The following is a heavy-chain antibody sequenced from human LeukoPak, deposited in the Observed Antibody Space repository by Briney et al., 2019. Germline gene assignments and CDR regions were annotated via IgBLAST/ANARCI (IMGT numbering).Heavy chain of an antibody. J-gene: IGHJ4*02. D-gene: IGHD6-19*01. CDR3: ARGPQYGSDWNFRRVIDY. CDR1: GYTFTDYY. V-gene: IGHV1-2*02. Sequence: ASVKVSCKASGYTFTDYYTHWVRQAPGQGLEWMGWINPHSCGTSYAQTFQGRVTMTRDTSISTAYMELTRLTSDDTGVYYCARGPQYGSDWNFRRVIDYWGQGTLVTVSS. CDR2: INPHSCGT.